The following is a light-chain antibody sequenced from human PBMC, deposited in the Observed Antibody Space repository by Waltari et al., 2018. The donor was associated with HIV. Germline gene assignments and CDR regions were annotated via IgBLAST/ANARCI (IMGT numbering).Light chain of an antibody. V-gene: IGKV1-39*01. CDR3: QQSYDSPYT. Sequence: DIQMTQSPSSLSASVGDRVTITCRTTRSISTYLNWYRQQPGKAPELLIYATSRLQSAVPSRFSGSGFGTDFTLTISSLQPEDFATYYCQQSYDSPYTFGQGTRLEIK. J-gene: IGKJ2*01. CDR2: ATS. CDR1: RSISTY.